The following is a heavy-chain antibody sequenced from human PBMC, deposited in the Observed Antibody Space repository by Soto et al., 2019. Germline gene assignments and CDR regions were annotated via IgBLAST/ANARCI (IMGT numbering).Heavy chain of an antibody. D-gene: IGHD4-4*01. CDR1: GYTFTSYY. V-gene: IGHV1-46*01. Sequence: VKVSCKASGYTFTSYYTHWVRQAPGQGLEWMGIINPSGGSTSYAQKFQGRVTMTRDTSTSTVYMELSSLRSEDTAVCYCARDPRTTVTDHYYYGMDVCGQGPTVTGSS. J-gene: IGHJ6*02. CDR2: INPSGGST. CDR3: ARDPRTTVTDHYYYGMDV.